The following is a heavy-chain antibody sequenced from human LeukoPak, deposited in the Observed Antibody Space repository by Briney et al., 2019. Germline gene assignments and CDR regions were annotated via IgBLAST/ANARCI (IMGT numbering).Heavy chain of an antibody. Sequence: SETLSLTCTVSGGSISSYYWSWIRQPPGKGLEWIGEINHSGSTNYNPSLKSRVTISVDTSKNQFSLKLSSVTAADTAVYYCARGIKTNFDYWGQGTLVTVSS. D-gene: IGHD1-14*01. CDR2: INHSGST. CDR1: GGSISSYY. CDR3: ARGIKTNFDY. V-gene: IGHV4-34*01. J-gene: IGHJ4*02.